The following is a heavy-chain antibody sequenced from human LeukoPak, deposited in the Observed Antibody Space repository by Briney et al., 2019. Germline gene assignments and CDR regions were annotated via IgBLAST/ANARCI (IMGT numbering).Heavy chain of an antibody. Sequence: GGSLRLSCTASEFTVSRNYMLWVRQAPGKGLEWVSLIFSNGDTHYADSVKGRFTISRDTSKNTVSLQMNSLRVEDTAMYYCTRDQMSYWGQGTLVTVSS. V-gene: IGHV3-53*01. CDR1: EFTVSRNY. CDR3: TRDQMSY. CDR2: IFSNGDT. D-gene: IGHD5-24*01. J-gene: IGHJ4*02.